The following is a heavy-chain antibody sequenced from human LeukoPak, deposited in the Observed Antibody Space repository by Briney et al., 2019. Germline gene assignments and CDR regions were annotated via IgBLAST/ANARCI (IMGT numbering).Heavy chain of an antibody. CDR3: ARDMGITGTTGAFDI. CDR2: IYYSGST. V-gene: IGHV4-39*07. CDR1: GGSISSSSYY. Sequence: SETLSLTCTVSGGSISSSSYYWGWIRQPPGKGLEWIGSIYYSGSTYYNPSLKSRVTISVDTSKNQFSLKLSSVTAADTAVYYCARDMGITGTTGAFDIWGQGTMVTVSS. D-gene: IGHD1-7*01. J-gene: IGHJ3*02.